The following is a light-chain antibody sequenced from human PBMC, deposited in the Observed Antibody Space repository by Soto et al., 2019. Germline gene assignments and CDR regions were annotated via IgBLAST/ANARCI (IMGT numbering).Light chain of an antibody. CDR1: SSDVGGYNY. J-gene: IGLJ3*02. Sequence: QSALTQPRSVSGSPGQSVTISCTGTSSDVGGYNYVSWYQHHPGKAPKLMIYDVSKRPSGVPDRFSGSKSGNTASLTISGLQAEDEADYYCCSYAGTYTFEGVFGGGTKLTVL. CDR2: DVS. V-gene: IGLV2-11*01. CDR3: CSYAGTYTFEGV.